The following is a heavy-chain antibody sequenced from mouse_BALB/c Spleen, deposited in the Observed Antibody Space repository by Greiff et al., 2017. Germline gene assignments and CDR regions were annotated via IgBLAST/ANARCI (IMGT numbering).Heavy chain of an antibody. V-gene: IGHV1-77*01. J-gene: IGHJ4*01. CDR2: IYPGSGST. D-gene: IGHD4-1*01. CDR3: ARLGGGHAMDY. Sequence: QVQLKQSGPELVKPGASVKMSCKASGYTFTDYVISWVKQRTGQGLEWIGEIYPGSGSTYYNEKFKGKATLTADKSSNTAYMQLSSLTSEDSAVYFCARLGGGHAMDYWGQGTSVTVSS. CDR1: GYTFTDYV.